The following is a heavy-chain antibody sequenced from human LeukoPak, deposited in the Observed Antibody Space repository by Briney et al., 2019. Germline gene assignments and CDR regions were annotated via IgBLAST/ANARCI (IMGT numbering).Heavy chain of an antibody. CDR3: AKEGYDSSGYQLYYFDY. Sequence: PGGSLRLSCAASGFTFSSYSMNWVRQAPGKGLEWVSAISGSGGSTYYADSVKGRFTISRDNSKNTLYLQMNSLRAEDTAVYYCAKEGYDSSGYQLYYFDYWGQGTLVTVSS. D-gene: IGHD3-22*01. CDR2: ISGSGGST. CDR1: GFTFSSYS. J-gene: IGHJ4*02. V-gene: IGHV3-23*01.